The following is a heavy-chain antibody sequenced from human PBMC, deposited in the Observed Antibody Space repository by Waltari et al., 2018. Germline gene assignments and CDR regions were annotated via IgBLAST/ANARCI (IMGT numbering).Heavy chain of an antibody. CDR3: AKAIVVVPAAIPGDS. CDR1: GFTFSSHA. J-gene: IGHJ5*02. V-gene: IGHV3-23*01. Sequence: EVQLLESGGGLVQPGGSLRLSCAASGFTFSSHAMSAVRPAPGKGLEWVSAISGSGGSTYYADSVKGRFTISRDNSKNTLYLQMNSLRAEDTAVYYCAKAIVVVPAAIPGDSWGQGTLVTVSS. D-gene: IGHD2-2*01. CDR2: ISGSGGST.